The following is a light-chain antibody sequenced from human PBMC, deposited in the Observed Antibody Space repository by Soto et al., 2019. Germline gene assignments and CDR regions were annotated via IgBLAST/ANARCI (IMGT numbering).Light chain of an antibody. V-gene: IGLV2-14*01. CDR1: YSDVGAFNF. CDR2: NVS. CDR3: NSYTTSRTYV. J-gene: IGLJ1*01. Sequence: QFALTQPASVSGSPGQSITISCTGTYSDVGAFNFVTWYQQHPGKAPKLIICNVSERPSGVSNRFSGSKSGNTASLTIAGLQAEDEADYYCNSYTTSRTYVFGTGTKVTVL.